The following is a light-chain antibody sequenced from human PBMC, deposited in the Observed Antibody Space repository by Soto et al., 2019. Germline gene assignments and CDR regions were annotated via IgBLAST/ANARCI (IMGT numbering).Light chain of an antibody. J-gene: IGLJ1*01. V-gene: IGLV2-8*01. CDR1: SSDVGGYNF. Sequence: QSVVTQPPSASGSPGQSVTISCTGTSSDVGGYNFVSWYQQHPGKAPKLMIYEVSKRPSGVPDRFSGSKSGNTASLTVSGLQAEDEADYYCSSYAGSNYVFGTGTKLTFL. CDR2: EVS. CDR3: SSYAGSNYV.